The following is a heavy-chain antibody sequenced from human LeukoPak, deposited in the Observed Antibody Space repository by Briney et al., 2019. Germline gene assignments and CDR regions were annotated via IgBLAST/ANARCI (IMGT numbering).Heavy chain of an antibody. D-gene: IGHD2-15*01. J-gene: IGHJ6*02. CDR3: ARHSDKYCSGAGCYVYNFYGMDV. CDR2: IRSKANSYVT. CDR1: GLSFSGSA. Sequence: GGSLRLSCAASGLSFSGSAMHWVRQASGRGLEWLGRIRSKANSYVTAYAASVNGRFIISRDDSRNTAYLQMNSLQTEDTAVYYCARHSDKYCSGAGCYVYNFYGMDVWGQGTTVTVSS. V-gene: IGHV3-73*01.